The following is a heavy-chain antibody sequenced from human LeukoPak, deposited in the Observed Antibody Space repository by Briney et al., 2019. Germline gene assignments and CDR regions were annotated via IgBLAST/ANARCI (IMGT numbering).Heavy chain of an antibody. D-gene: IGHD2-21*01. CDR3: AKAPVTTCRGAYCYPFDY. J-gene: IGHJ4*02. CDR1: GFTFSTYG. Sequence: PGGSLRLSCAASGFTFSTYGMNWVRQAPGKGLEWVSGVSPSGDITYYADSVKGRFTISRDNSKNTVYLQMNNVRAEDTAVYYCAKAPVTTCRGAYCYPFDYWGQGTLVTVSS. CDR2: VSPSGDIT. V-gene: IGHV3-23*01.